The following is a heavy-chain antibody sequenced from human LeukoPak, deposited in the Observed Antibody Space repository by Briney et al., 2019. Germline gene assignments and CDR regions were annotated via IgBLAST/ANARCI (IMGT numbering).Heavy chain of an antibody. V-gene: IGHV3-53*01. CDR3: ARDKGDFLTGYYELDY. Sequence: PGGSLRLSCAASGFTVSGNYMSWVRQAPGKGLDCVSVIYSDGSTYYADSVKGRFTISRDNSKNTLYLQMNTLRAEDTAVYYCARDKGDFLTGYYELDYWGQGTLVTVSS. CDR2: IYSDGST. J-gene: IGHJ4*02. D-gene: IGHD3-9*01. CDR1: GFTVSGNY.